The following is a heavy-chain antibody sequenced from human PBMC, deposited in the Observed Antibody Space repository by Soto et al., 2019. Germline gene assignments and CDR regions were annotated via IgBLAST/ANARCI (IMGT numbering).Heavy chain of an antibody. CDR2: IYYSGST. CDR3: ARHRSYCSGGSCYSWYFDY. Sequence: QLQLQESGPGLVKPSETLSLTCTVSGGSISSSSYYWGWIRQPPGKGLEWIGSIYYSGSTYYNPSLKSRVTISVDTSKNQFSLKLSSVTAADTAVYYCARHRSYCSGGSCYSWYFDYWGQGTLVTVSS. CDR1: GGSISSSSYY. V-gene: IGHV4-39*01. D-gene: IGHD2-15*01. J-gene: IGHJ4*02.